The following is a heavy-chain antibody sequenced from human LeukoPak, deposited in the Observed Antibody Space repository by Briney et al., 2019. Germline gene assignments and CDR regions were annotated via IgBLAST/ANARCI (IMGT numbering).Heavy chain of an antibody. Sequence: GGSLRLSCAASGFTFSSYAMYWVRQAPGKGLEWVSAISGSGGSTYYADSVKGRFTTSRDNSKNTLYLQMNSLRAEDTAVYYCAKGNYYDSSGYYFDYWGQGTLVTVSS. CDR2: ISGSGGST. CDR1: GFTFSSYA. V-gene: IGHV3-23*01. CDR3: AKGNYYDSSGYYFDY. D-gene: IGHD3-22*01. J-gene: IGHJ4*02.